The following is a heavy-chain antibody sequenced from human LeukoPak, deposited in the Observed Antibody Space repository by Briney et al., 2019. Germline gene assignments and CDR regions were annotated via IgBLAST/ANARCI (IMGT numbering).Heavy chain of an antibody. CDR3: ARDFGVGRYFDY. CDR1: GFTFSSYA. D-gene: IGHD3-10*01. V-gene: IGHV3-30*07. J-gene: IGHJ4*02. Sequence: GRSLRLSCAASGFTFSSYAMHWVRQAPGKGLEWVAVISYDGSNKYYADSVKGRFTISRDNSRNTLYLQMNGLRLEDTALYYCARDFGVGRYFDYCGQGTLVTVSS. CDR2: ISYDGSNK.